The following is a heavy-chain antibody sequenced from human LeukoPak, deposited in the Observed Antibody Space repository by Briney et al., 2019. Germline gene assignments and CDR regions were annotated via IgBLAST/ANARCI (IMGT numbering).Heavy chain of an antibody. CDR2: ISAYNGNT. CDR3: ARDAKVEMATIRAFDI. V-gene: IGHV1-18*01. CDR1: GYTFTSYG. D-gene: IGHD5-24*01. Sequence: ASVKVSCKASGYTFTSYGISWVRQAPGKGLEWMGWISAYNGNTNYAQKLQGRVTMTTDTYTSTAYMELRSLRSDDTAVYYCARDAKVEMATIRAFDIWGQGTMVTVSS. J-gene: IGHJ3*02.